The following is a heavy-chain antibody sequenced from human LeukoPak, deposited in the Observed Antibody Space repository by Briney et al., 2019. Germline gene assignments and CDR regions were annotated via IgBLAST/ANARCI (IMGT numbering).Heavy chain of an antibody. V-gene: IGHV3-15*07. CDR2: IKSKTDGGTT. D-gene: IGHD6-13*01. CDR1: GFTFSNAW. Sequence: GGSLRLSCAASGFTFSNAWMNWVRQAPGRGLEWVGRIKSKTDGGTTDYAAPVKGRFTISRDDSKNTLYLRMNSLKTEDTAVYYCTTDLGYSSSDFDYWGQGTLVTVSS. J-gene: IGHJ4*02. CDR3: TTDLGYSSSDFDY.